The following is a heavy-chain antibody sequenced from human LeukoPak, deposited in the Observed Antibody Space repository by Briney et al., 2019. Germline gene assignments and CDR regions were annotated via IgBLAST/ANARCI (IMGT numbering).Heavy chain of an antibody. CDR3: ARALGLVKNWFDP. J-gene: IGHJ5*01. CDR1: GYTFTGYY. CDR2: INPNSGGT. D-gene: IGHD3/OR15-3a*01. V-gene: IGHV1-2*02. Sequence: ASVKVSCKASGYTFTGYYTHWVRQAPGQGLEWMGWINPNSGGTNYAQKFQGRVTMTRDTSISTAYMELSRLRSDDTAVYYCARALGLVKNWFDPWGQGTTVTVSS.